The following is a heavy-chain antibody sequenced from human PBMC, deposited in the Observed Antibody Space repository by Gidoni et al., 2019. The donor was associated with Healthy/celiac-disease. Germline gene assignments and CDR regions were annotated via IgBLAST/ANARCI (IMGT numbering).Heavy chain of an antibody. V-gene: IGHV1-69*01. J-gene: IGHJ4*02. CDR2: IIPILGTA. D-gene: IGHD3-22*01. CDR3: ARAVSYYYDSSGYSLDY. CDR1: GGTFSSYA. Sequence: QVQLVQSGAEVKKPGSSVKVSCKASGGTFSSYAISWVRQAPGQGLEWMGGIIPILGTANYAQKFQGRVTITADESTSTAYMELSSLRSEDTAVYYCARAVSYYYDSSGYSLDYWGQGTLVTVSS.